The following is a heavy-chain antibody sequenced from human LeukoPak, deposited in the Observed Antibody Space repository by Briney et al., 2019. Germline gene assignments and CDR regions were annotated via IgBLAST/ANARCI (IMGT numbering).Heavy chain of an antibody. J-gene: IGHJ4*02. CDR3: ARVGFGGYDYVRYFDY. Sequence: PGGSLRLSCAASGFTFSSYSMNWVRQAPGKGLEWVSSISSSSSYIYYADSVKGRFTISRDNAKNSLYLQMNSLRAEDTAVYYCARVGFGGYDYVRYFDYWGQGTLVTVSS. D-gene: IGHD5-12*01. V-gene: IGHV3-21*01. CDR1: GFTFSSYS. CDR2: ISSSSSYI.